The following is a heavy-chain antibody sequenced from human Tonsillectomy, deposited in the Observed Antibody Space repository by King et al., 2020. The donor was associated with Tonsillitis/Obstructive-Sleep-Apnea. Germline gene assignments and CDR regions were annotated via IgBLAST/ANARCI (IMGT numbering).Heavy chain of an antibody. V-gene: IGHV1-69*09. Sequence: QLVQSGAEVKKTGSSVKVSCKASGGAFSSYVISWVRRAPGQGLEWMGRVIPTLGVAKYAQKFQGGVTISADKSTTTAYMELSSLRTEDTAVYYCVREGTGRGSWGYNWFDSWGQGTLVTVSS. CDR2: VIPTLGVA. D-gene: IGHD3/OR15-3a*01. J-gene: IGHJ5*01. CDR1: GGAFSSYV. CDR3: VREGTGRGSWGYNWFDS.